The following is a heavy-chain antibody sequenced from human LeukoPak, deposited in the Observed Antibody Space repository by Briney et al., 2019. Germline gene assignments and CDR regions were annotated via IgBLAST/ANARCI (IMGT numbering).Heavy chain of an antibody. CDR1: GFTVSGNY. D-gene: IGHD4-17*01. Sequence: GRSLRLSCAASGFTVSGNYMSWVCQAPGKGLKWVSFTYSGGSTYYAESVKGRFTVSRHNSKNTLYLQMNSLRGEDTAVYYCASRYGDYGYGMDVWGQGTTVTVSS. J-gene: IGHJ6*02. CDR3: ASRYGDYGYGMDV. V-gene: IGHV3-53*04. CDR2: TYSGGST.